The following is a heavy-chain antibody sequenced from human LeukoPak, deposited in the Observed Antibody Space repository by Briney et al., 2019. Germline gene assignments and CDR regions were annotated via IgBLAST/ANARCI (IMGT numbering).Heavy chain of an antibody. CDR2: IKLDGSEK. CDR3: AGARGAHLFDY. Sequence: GGPLRLSCAASGFTFSSYWMSWVRQAPGKGLKWVANIKLDGSEKYYVDSVKGRFTISRDNAMNSLYLQMNSLRAEDTAVYYCAGARGAHLFDYWGQGTLVTV. V-gene: IGHV3-7*01. CDR1: GFTFSSYW. J-gene: IGHJ4*02. D-gene: IGHD3-10*01.